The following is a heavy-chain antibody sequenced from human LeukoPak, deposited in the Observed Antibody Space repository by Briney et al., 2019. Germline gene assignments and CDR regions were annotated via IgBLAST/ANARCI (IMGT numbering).Heavy chain of an antibody. D-gene: IGHD3-10*01. Sequence: GGSLRLSCAASGFTSSYVDMTGIRQAPGKGLEWVSYISGSGTNIFYADSVKGRFTISRDNAKNSLYLQMNSLRAEDTAVYYCASKALGLGECIIMPDAFDIWGQGTLVTVSS. CDR3: ASKALGLGECIIMPDAFDI. J-gene: IGHJ3*02. CDR1: GFTSSYVD. V-gene: IGHV3-11*04. CDR2: ISGSGTNI.